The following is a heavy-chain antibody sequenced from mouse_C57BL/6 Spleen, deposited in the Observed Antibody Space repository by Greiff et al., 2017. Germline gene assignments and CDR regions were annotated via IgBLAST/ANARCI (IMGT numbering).Heavy chain of an antibody. CDR3: ARKAFFDY. CDR1: GYSFTGYY. Sequence: QLQQSGPELVKPGASVKISCKASGYSFTGYYMNWVKQSPEKSLEWIGEINPSTGGTTYNQKFKAKATLTVDKSSSTAYMQLKSLTSEDSAVYYCARKAFFDYWGQGTTLTVSS. V-gene: IGHV1-42*01. CDR2: INPSTGGT. J-gene: IGHJ2*01.